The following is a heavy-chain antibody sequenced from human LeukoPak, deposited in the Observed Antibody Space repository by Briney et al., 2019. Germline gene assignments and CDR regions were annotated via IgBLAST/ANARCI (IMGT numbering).Heavy chain of an antibody. Sequence: GGSLRLSCAASGFSFSGYAMSWVRQAPGKGLDWVSGVGDSGVNTYYADSVKGRFTISRDNSKNTLYLQMNSLRAEDTAVYYCAKPGGYHILGYWGQGTLVTVSS. CDR2: VGDSGVNT. D-gene: IGHD5-12*01. V-gene: IGHV3-23*01. CDR3: AKPGGYHILGY. J-gene: IGHJ4*02. CDR1: GFSFSGYA.